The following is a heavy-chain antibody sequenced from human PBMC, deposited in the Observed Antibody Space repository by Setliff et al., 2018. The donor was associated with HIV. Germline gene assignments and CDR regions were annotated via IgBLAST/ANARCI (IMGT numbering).Heavy chain of an antibody. CDR2: IYHSRST. CDR3: ARTGIGDTAMVKGFDP. D-gene: IGHD5-18*01. V-gene: IGHV4-38-2*02. J-gene: IGHJ5*02. CDR1: NYSISSGYY. Sequence: KPSETLSLTCTVSNYSISSGYYWGWIRQPPGKGLEWIANIYHSRSTYYNPSLQSRVAISVDTSRNQFYLKLSSVTAADTAMYYCARTGIGDTAMVKGFDPWGQGTLVTVSS.